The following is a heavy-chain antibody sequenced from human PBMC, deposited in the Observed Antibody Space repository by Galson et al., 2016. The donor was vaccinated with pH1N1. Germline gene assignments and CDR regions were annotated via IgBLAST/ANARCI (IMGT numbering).Heavy chain of an antibody. CDR3: ARGGTLSDFWSNYYPYGMDV. J-gene: IGHJ6*02. V-gene: IGHV1-3*01. Sequence: SVKVSCKASGYTFTTYAIHWVRQAPGQRLEWMGWINAGNGNAKYLQKLQGRVTITRDTSATTAYMDLRSLRSEDTAVYYCARGGTLSDFWSNYYPYGMDVWGQGTTVTVSS. CDR1: GYTFTTYA. D-gene: IGHD3-3*01. CDR2: INAGNGNA.